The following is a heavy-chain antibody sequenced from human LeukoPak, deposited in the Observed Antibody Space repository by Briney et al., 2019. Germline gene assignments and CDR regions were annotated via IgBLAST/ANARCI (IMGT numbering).Heavy chain of an antibody. Sequence: PSETLSLTCAVHGESFSGYYWSWIRQPPGKGLEWIGEINHIGSTNYNPSLKSRLTISVDTSKNQFSLKLSSVTAADTAVYDCATLPRYSPGDYWGHGTLVTVSS. CDR1: GESFSGYY. V-gene: IGHV4-34*01. J-gene: IGHJ4*01. D-gene: IGHD1-26*01. CDR2: INHIGST. CDR3: ATLPRYSPGDY.